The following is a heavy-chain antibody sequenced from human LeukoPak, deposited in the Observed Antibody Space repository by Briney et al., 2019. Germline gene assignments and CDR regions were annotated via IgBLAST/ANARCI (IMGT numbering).Heavy chain of an antibody. D-gene: IGHD5-24*01. CDR1: GSNFNKYW. J-gene: IGHJ3*02. Sequence: GASLQISCKGSGSNFNKYWIAWVRQLPGKGLEWMGIIYPGDSDTRYSPSFQGQVTISADKSISTAYLQWSSLKASDTAMYYCAGSEVEMGAFDIWGQGTMVTVSS. V-gene: IGHV5-51*01. CDR2: IYPGDSDT. CDR3: AGSEVEMGAFDI.